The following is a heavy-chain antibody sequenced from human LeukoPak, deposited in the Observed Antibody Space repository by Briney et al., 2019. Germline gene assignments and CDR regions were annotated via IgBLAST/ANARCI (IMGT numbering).Heavy chain of an antibody. V-gene: IGHV1-69*05. D-gene: IGHD4-23*01. CDR2: IIPIFGTA. CDR3: ARSTTVVTPFDY. CDR1: GYTFTSYG. Sequence: SVKVSCKASGYTFTSYGISWVRQAPGQGLEWMGGIIPIFGTANYAQKFQGRVTITTDESTSTAYMELSSLRSEDTAVYYCARSTTVVTPFDYWGQGTLVTVSS. J-gene: IGHJ4*02.